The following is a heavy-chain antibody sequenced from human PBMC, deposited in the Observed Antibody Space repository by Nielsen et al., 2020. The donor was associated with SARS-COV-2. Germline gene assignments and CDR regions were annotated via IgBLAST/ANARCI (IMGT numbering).Heavy chain of an antibody. J-gene: IGHJ6*02. V-gene: IGHV4-34*01. Sequence: SETLSPTCAVYGGSFSGYYWSWIRQPPGKGLEWIGEINHSGSTNYNPSLKSRVTISVDTSKNQFSLKLSSVTAADTAVYYCARVRITIFGIHYYYYYGMDVWGQGTTVTVSS. D-gene: IGHD3-3*01. CDR3: ARVRITIFGIHYYYYYGMDV. CDR1: GGSFSGYY. CDR2: INHSGST.